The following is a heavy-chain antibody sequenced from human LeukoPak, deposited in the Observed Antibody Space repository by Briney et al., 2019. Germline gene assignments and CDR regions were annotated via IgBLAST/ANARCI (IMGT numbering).Heavy chain of an antibody. J-gene: IGHJ4*02. Sequence: GGSLRLSCEGSGFTFARHALTWVRQAPGKGLEWVSTISGGGGSTHYADSVKGRFTISRDNSKDTVFLQMDNLRADDTAIYYCSREGGSCTSNSCSDYFDYWGQGTVVSVSS. D-gene: IGHD6-13*01. V-gene: IGHV3-23*01. CDR2: ISGGGGST. CDR1: GFTFARHA. CDR3: SREGGSCTSNSCSDYFDY.